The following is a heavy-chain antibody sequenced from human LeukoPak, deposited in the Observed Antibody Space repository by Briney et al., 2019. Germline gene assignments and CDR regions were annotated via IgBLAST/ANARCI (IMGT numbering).Heavy chain of an antibody. CDR1: GGSISSYY. V-gene: IGHV4-59*01. CDR3: AIRTITAAGTGFDY. CDR2: IYYSGST. J-gene: IGHJ4*02. Sequence: PSETLSLTCTVSGGSISSYYWSWIRQPPGKGLEWIGYIYYSGSTNYNPSLKSRVTISVDTSKNQFSLKLSSVTAADTAVYYCAIRTITAAGTGFDYWGQGTLVTVSS. D-gene: IGHD6-13*01.